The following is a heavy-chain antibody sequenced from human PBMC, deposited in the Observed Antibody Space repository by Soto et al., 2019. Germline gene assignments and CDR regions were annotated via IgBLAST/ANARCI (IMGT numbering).Heavy chain of an antibody. V-gene: IGHV3-23*01. CDR1: GFPLSSYA. Sequence: GGTLRLSCAASGFPLSSYAMSWVRQAPGKGLEWVSAISGSGGSTYYADSVKGRFTISRDNSKNTLYLQMNSLRAEDTAVYYCAKAARDNYVAEIDYWGQGTLVTVSS. J-gene: IGHJ4*02. D-gene: IGHD4-4*01. CDR3: AKAARDNYVAEIDY. CDR2: ISGSGGST.